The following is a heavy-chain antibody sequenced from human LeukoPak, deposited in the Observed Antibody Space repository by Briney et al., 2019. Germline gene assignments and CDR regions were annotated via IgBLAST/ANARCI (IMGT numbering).Heavy chain of an antibody. CDR2: IYGGDST. J-gene: IGHJ6*03. V-gene: IGHV3-66*01. CDR3: ARVASYCSSTSCYGRYYYYMDV. Sequence: GGSLRLSCAASGFTVSNNYMSWVRQAPGKGLEWVSVIYGGDSTYYADSVKGRFTTSRDNSKNTLYLQMNSLRAEDTAVYYCARVASYCSSTSCYGRYYYYMDVWGKGTTVTVSS. CDR1: GFTVSNNY. D-gene: IGHD2-2*01.